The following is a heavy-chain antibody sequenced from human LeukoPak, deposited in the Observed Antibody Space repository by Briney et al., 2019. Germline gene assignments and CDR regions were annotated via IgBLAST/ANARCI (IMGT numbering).Heavy chain of an antibody. CDR2: IYYSGST. CDR3: ARLGRRDGYNFDY. CDR1: GGSISSSSYY. Sequence: SETLSLTCTVSGGSISSSSYYWGWIRQPPGKGLEWIGSIYYSGSTYYNSSLKSRVTISVDTSKNQFSLKLSSVTAADTAVYYCARLGRRDGYNFDYWGQGTLVTVSS. D-gene: IGHD5-24*01. J-gene: IGHJ4*02. V-gene: IGHV4-39*01.